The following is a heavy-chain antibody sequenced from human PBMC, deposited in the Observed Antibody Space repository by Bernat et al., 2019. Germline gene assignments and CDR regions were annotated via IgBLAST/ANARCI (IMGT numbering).Heavy chain of an antibody. CDR1: GYSISSGYY. Sequence: QVQLQESGPGLVKPSETLSLTCAVSGYSISSGYYWGWIRQPPGKGLEWIGSIYHSGSTYYNPSLKSRVTISVDTSKNQFSLKLSSVTAADTAVYYCAGSIAGAGYVGYWGQGTLVTVSS. CDR2: IYHSGST. D-gene: IGHD6-19*01. J-gene: IGHJ4*02. V-gene: IGHV4-38-2*01. CDR3: AGSIAGAGYVGY.